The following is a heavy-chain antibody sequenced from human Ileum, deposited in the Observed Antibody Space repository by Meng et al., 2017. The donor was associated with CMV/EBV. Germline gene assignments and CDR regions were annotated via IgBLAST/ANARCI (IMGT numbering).Heavy chain of an antibody. CDR1: GFTFSRYG. J-gene: IGHJ4*02. CDR3: AKEDIVEYYFDY. D-gene: IGHD2-15*01. CDR2: IWYDGSNK. Sequence: SCAASGFTFSRYGMHWVRQAPGKGLEWVAVIWYDGSNKYYADSVKGRFTISRDNSKNTLYLQMNSLRAEDTAVYYCAKEDIVEYYFDYWGQGTLVTVSS. V-gene: IGHV3-33*06.